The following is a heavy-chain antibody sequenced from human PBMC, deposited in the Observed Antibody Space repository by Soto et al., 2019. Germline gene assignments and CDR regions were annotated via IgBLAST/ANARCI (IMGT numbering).Heavy chain of an antibody. CDR1: GGSISSYY. CDR2: IYYSGST. D-gene: IGHD3-3*02. CDR3: ARFSRSYDMDV. Sequence: SETLSLTCTVSGGSISSYYWSWIRQPPGKGLEWIGYIYYSGSTDYNPSLKSRVTISLDTSKNQFSLKLSSVTAADTAIYYCARFSRSYDMDVWGQGTTVTVSS. J-gene: IGHJ6*02. V-gene: IGHV4-59*01.